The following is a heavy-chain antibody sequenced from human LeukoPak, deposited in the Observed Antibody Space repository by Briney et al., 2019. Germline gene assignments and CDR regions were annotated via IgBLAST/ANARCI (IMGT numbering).Heavy chain of an antibody. D-gene: IGHD6-13*01. Sequence: SETLSLTRTVSGGSISSYYWSWIRQPPGKGLEWIGYIYYSGSTNYNPSLKSRVTISVDTSKNQFSLKLSSVTAADTAVYYCARHVRAAAGTGDAFDIWGQGTMVTVSS. CDR2: IYYSGST. CDR3: ARHVRAAAGTGDAFDI. V-gene: IGHV4-59*08. CDR1: GGSISSYY. J-gene: IGHJ3*02.